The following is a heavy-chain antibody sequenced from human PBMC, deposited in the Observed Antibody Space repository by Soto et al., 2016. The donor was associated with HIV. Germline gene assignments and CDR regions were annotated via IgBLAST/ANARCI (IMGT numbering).Heavy chain of an antibody. V-gene: IGHV4-59*01. CDR2: VDYSGST. D-gene: IGHD4-17*01. CDR1: GGSISSDY. J-gene: IGHJ6*03. Sequence: QVSLQESGPGLVKPSETLSLICTVSGGSISSDYWSWIRQPPGKGLEWIGCVDYSGSTDYNPSLKNRVTISIDTSKNQFSLKLTSMTAADTAVYYCAREEYGDYGYHIDVWGNGTTVTVFS. CDR3: AREEYGDYGYHIDV.